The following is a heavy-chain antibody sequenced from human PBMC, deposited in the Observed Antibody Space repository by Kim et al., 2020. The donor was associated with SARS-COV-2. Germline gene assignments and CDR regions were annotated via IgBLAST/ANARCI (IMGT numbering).Heavy chain of an antibody. D-gene: IGHD3-3*01. V-gene: IGHV4-59*01. CDR1: GGSISSYY. J-gene: IGHJ5*02. CDR3: ARGGFSTIFGVVPMWFDP. CDR2: IYYSGST. Sequence: SETLSLTCTVSGGSISSYYWSWIRQPPGKGLEWIGYIYYSGSTNYNPSLKSRVTISVDTSKNQFSLKLSSVTAADTAVYYCARGGFSTIFGVVPMWFDPWGQGTLVTVSS.